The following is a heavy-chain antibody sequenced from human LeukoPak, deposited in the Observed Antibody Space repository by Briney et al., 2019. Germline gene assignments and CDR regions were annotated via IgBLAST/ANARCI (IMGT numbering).Heavy chain of an antibody. J-gene: IGHJ4*02. V-gene: IGHV4-34*01. Sequence: SETLSLTCAVYGGSFSGYYWSWIRQPPGKGLEWIGEINHSGSTNYNPSLKSRVTISVDTSKNQFSLKLSSVTAADTAVYYCARGLLYSSSWYGYWGQGTLVTVSS. CDR3: ARGLLYSSSWYGY. CDR2: INHSGST. CDR1: GGSFSGYY. D-gene: IGHD6-13*01.